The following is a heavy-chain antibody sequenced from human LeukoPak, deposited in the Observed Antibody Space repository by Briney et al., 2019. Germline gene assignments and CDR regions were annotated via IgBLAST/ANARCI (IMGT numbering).Heavy chain of an antibody. Sequence: GGSLRLSCAASGFTFSSYDMTWVRQAPGKGLAWVSSISKSDGSTYYADSVKGRFTISRDNSKNTVYLHMDSLRVEATAIYYCARGALIPDFRGQGTLVTVSS. V-gene: IGHV3-23*01. CDR1: GFTFSSYD. CDR2: ISKSDGST. J-gene: IGHJ4*02. CDR3: ARGALIPDF. D-gene: IGHD2-21*01.